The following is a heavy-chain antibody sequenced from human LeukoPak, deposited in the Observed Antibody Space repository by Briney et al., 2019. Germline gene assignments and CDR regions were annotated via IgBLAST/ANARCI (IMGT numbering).Heavy chain of an antibody. CDR1: GYTFTSYG. CDR3: ARTFENDYGDYYFDY. Sequence: GASVKVSCKASGYTFTSYGISWVRQAPGQGLEWMGWISAYNGNTNYAQKLQGRVTMTTDTSTSTAYMELRSLRSDDTAVYYCARTFENDYGDYYFDYWGQGTLVTVSS. V-gene: IGHV1-18*01. D-gene: IGHD4-17*01. CDR2: ISAYNGNT. J-gene: IGHJ4*02.